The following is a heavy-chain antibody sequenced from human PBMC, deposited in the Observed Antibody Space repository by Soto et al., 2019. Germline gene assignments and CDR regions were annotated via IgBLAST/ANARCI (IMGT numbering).Heavy chain of an antibody. Sequence: GGTLRLSCAASGYTFSSYGMHWVRQAPGKGLEWVAVIWYDGSNKYYADSVKGRFTISRDNSKNTLYLQMNSLRAEDTAVYYCARDNVAGTNSFYYWGQGTLVTVS. CDR3: ARDNVAGTNSFYY. J-gene: IGHJ4*02. V-gene: IGHV3-33*01. CDR2: IWYDGSNK. CDR1: GYTFSSYG. D-gene: IGHD6-19*01.